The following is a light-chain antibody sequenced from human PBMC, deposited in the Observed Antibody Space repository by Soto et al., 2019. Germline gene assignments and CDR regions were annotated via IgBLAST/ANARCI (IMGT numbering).Light chain of an antibody. CDR3: HQYYKTPYT. V-gene: IGKV4-1*01. CDR1: QGGLDSSKNKNY. J-gene: IGKJ2*01. CDR2: WAS. Sequence: DIVMTQSPDSLSLSLGERATINCKSSQGGLDSSKNKNYLAWYQQKPGQAPKLLIYWASTRELEVPDRFSGSGSGTDFTLTISSLQAEDVAVYFCHQYYKTPYTFGQGTKLEIK.